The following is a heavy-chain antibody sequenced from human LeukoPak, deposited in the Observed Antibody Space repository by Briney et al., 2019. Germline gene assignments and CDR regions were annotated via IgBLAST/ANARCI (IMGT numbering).Heavy chain of an antibody. CDR3: ARVSKTYGSGSYYIGY. Sequence: ASVKVSCKASGHTFTSYYMHWVRQAPGQGLEWMGIINPSGGSTSYAQKFQGRVTMTRDTSTSTVYMELSSLRSEDTAVYYCARVSKTYGSGSYYIGYWGQGTLVTVSS. D-gene: IGHD3-10*01. CDR2: INPSGGST. J-gene: IGHJ4*02. CDR1: GHTFTSYY. V-gene: IGHV1-46*03.